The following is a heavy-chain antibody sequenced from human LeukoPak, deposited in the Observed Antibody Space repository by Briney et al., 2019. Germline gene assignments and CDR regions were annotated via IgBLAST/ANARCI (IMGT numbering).Heavy chain of an antibody. CDR2: IWYDGSNK. Sequence: GGSLRLSCAASGFIFNNAWMNWGRQAPGKGLEWVAVIWYDGSNKYYADSVKGRFTISRDSSRNTLFLQMNTLRAEDTAIYYCAKDRTVGASYWYFDLWGRGTLVTVSS. CDR3: AKDRTVGASYWYFDL. J-gene: IGHJ2*01. CDR1: GFIFNNAW. V-gene: IGHV3-33*06. D-gene: IGHD1-26*01.